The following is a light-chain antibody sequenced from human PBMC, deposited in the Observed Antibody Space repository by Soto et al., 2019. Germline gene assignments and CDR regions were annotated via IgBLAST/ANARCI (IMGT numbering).Light chain of an antibody. CDR2: DAF. V-gene: IGKV3-11*01. CDR3: AQRYTWPWT. CDR1: QSVSSQ. Sequence: ETVVTQSPATLSLSPGERATLSCRTSQSVSSQLAWYRQNRGQAPRLLIYDAFNRATGITASFRGSGSGTDFTLTISSLEPEDFAIFYCAQRYTWPWTVGKGTTVDI. J-gene: IGKJ1*01.